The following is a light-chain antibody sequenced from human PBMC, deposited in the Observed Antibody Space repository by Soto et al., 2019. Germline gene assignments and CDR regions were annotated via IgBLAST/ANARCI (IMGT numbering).Light chain of an antibody. CDR2: EDS. CDR1: SSDIGSYDL. CDR3: CSYAGSSTFYVV. Sequence: QSALTQPASVSGSPGQSITISCTGTSSDIGSYDLVSWYQQHPGKAPKLMIYEDSKQPSGVSNRFSGSKSGNTASLTISGLQAEDEADYYCCSYAGSSTFYVVFGGGTKVTVL. J-gene: IGLJ2*01. V-gene: IGLV2-23*02.